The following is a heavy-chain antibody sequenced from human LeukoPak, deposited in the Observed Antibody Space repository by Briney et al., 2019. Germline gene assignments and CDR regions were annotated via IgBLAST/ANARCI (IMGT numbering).Heavy chain of an antibody. CDR2: IIPIFGTA. Sequence: ASVKVSCKASGGTFSSYAISWVRQAPGQGLEWMGGIIPIFGTANYAQKFQGRVTITADKSTSTAYMELSSLRSEDTAVYYCARGGYSGSSNDAFDIWGQGTMVTVSS. J-gene: IGHJ3*02. CDR3: ARGGYSGSSNDAFDI. CDR1: GGTFSSYA. D-gene: IGHD1-26*01. V-gene: IGHV1-69*06.